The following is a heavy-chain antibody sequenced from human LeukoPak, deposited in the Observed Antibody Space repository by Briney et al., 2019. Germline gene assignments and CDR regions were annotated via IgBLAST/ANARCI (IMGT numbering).Heavy chain of an antibody. CDR1: GGSINSYY. V-gene: IGHV4-59*01. CDR2: IYYSGST. D-gene: IGHD2-15*01. CDR3: ARLLRDWYFDL. J-gene: IGHJ2*01. Sequence: SETLSLTCTVSGGSINSYYWSWIRQPPGKGLEWIGYIYYSGSTNYNPSLKSRVTISVDTSKNQFSLKLSSVTAADTAVYYCARLLRDWYFDLWGCGTLVTVSS.